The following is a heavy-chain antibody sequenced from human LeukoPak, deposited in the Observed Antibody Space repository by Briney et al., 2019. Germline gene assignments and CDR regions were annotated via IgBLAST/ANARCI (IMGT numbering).Heavy chain of an antibody. CDR3: AREQTDEMDV. CDR2: INSRSSTI. V-gene: IGHV3-48*01. Sequence: GGSLRLSCAASRFTFSNYGVNWVRQAPGKGLEWVSYINSRSSTIYYADSVRGRFTISRDNAKNSLYLQMNSLRAEDTAVYYCAREQTDEMDVWGQGATVSVSS. J-gene: IGHJ6*02. CDR1: RFTFSNYG.